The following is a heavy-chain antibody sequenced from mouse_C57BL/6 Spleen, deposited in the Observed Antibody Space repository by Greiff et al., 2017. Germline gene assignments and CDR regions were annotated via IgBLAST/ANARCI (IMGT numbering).Heavy chain of an antibody. CDR2: IRNKANGYTP. CDR1: GFTFTDYY. D-gene: IGHD1-1*01. Sequence: EVKLVESGGGLVQPGGSLSLSCAASGFTFTDYYMSWVRQPPGKALEWLGFIRNKANGYTPEYSASVKGRFTISRDNSQSILYLQMNALRAEDSATYYCARSNYYGSGWYFDVWGTGTTVTVSS. J-gene: IGHJ1*03. CDR3: ARSNYYGSGWYFDV. V-gene: IGHV7-3*01.